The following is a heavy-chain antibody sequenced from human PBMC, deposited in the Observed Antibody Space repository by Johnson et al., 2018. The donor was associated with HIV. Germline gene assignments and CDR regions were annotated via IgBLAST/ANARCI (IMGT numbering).Heavy chain of an antibody. Sequence: QVQLVESGGGVVQPGGSLRLSCAASGFSFSRYGMHWVRQAPGKGLEWVAFIRYDGSYKYYVDSVKGRFIISRDNSKNTLYLQINSLRGEDTAVYYCAIDMVRGVTAGGAFDIWGQGTMVTVSS. CDR1: GFSFSRYG. D-gene: IGHD3-10*01. CDR2: IRYDGSYK. CDR3: AIDMVRGVTAGGAFDI. J-gene: IGHJ3*02. V-gene: IGHV3-30*02.